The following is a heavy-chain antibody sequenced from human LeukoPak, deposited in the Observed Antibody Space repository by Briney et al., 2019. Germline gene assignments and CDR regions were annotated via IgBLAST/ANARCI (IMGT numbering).Heavy chain of an antibody. D-gene: IGHD1-26*01. CDR3: ARESYSGSSSDY. CDR1: GGSFSGYY. Sequence: PSETLSLTCAVYGGSFSGYYWSWIRQPPGKGLEWIGEINHSGSTNYNPSLKSRVTISVDTSKNQFSLKLSSVTAADTAVYYCARESYSGSSSDYWGQGTLVTVSS. V-gene: IGHV4-34*01. J-gene: IGHJ4*02. CDR2: INHSGST.